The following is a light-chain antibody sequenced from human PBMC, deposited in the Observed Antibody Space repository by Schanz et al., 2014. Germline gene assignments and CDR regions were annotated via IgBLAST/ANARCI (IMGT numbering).Light chain of an antibody. V-gene: IGLV2-14*01. CDR1: SSDVGGYNY. Sequence: QSALTQPASVSGSPGQSITISCTGTSSDVGGYNYVSWYQQEPGKAPKLMIYDVSNRPSGVSNRFSGSKSGNTASLTISGLQAEDEADYYCTTYTNTVVFGGGTKVTVL. J-gene: IGLJ2*01. CDR2: DVS. CDR3: TTYTNTVV.